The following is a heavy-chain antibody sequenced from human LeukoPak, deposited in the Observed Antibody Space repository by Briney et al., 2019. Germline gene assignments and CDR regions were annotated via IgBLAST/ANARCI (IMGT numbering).Heavy chain of an antibody. CDR3: ARDRDNGMDV. CDR2: MSNSGSYI. D-gene: IGHD2-15*01. V-gene: IGHV3-21*01. CDR1: GFTFSSYS. J-gene: IGHJ6*04. Sequence: GGSLRLSCAASGFTFSSYSMNWFRQAPGKGLEWVSSMSNSGSYIYYAESVQGRFTISRDNAKNSLFLQMNSLRDENTAVYYCARDRDNGMDVWGKGTTVTVSS.